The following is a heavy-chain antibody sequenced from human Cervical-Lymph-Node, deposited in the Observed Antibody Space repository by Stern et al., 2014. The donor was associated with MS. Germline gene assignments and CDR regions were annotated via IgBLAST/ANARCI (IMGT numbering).Heavy chain of an antibody. D-gene: IGHD6-19*01. V-gene: IGHV5-51*03. CDR2: IYPGDSDT. CDR3: ARGVSSSGGWYRDY. CDR1: GYSFTTYW. J-gene: IGHJ4*02. Sequence: VQLGQSGAEVKKPGESLKISCKGSGYSFTTYWIGWVRQMPGKGLEWMGIIYPGDSDTRYSPSFQGQGTISAGKSIRPPSLQWSSLKASDTAIYYCARGVSSSGGWYRDYWGQGTLVTVSS.